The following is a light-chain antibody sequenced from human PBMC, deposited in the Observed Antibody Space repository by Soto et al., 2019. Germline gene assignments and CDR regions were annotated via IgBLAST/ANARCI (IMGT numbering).Light chain of an antibody. V-gene: IGKV1-5*03. CDR1: QSISTW. Sequence: DIQMTQSPSTLSASVGDRVTITCRASQSISTWLAWYQQKPGKAPKLLIYKASSLGSGVPSRFSGSGSGTEFTLTISSLQPDDFAIYYCQQYNSHSRYTFGQGTKPEIE. CDR2: KAS. CDR3: QQYNSHSRYT. J-gene: IGKJ2*01.